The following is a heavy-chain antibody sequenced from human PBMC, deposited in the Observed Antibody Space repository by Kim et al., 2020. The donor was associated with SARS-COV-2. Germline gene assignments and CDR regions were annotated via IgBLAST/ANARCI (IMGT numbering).Heavy chain of an antibody. D-gene: IGHD5-12*01. CDR1: GGSISSYY. J-gene: IGHJ2*01. Sequence: SETLSLTCTVSGGSISSYYWSWIRQLPGKGLEWIGYIFYSGSTNYNPSLKSRVTISVDTSKNQFSLKLNAVTAADTAVYYCARDKRGWLPLNPTGYFDLWGRGALVTVSS. V-gene: IGHV4-59*01. CDR2: IFYSGST. CDR3: ARDKRGWLPLNPTGYFDL.